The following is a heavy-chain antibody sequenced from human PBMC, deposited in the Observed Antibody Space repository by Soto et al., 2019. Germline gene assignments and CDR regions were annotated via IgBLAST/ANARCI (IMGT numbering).Heavy chain of an antibody. CDR1: GYTFTSYY. D-gene: IGHD2-8*02. CDR3: ARASRYSPLLFCYYGMDX. V-gene: IGHV1-46*01. J-gene: IGHJ6*02. Sequence: ASVKVSCKASGYTFTSYYMHWVRQAPGQGLEWMGRINPIGGSTSYAQKFQGRVTMTGDTSTSTVYMELSSLRSEDTAVYYCARASRYSPLLFCYYGMDXWGQGTTVTVS. CDR2: INPIGGST.